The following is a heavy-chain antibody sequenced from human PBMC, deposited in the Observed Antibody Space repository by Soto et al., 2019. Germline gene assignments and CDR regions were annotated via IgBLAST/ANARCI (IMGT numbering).Heavy chain of an antibody. J-gene: IGHJ6*04. V-gene: IGHV3-30*18. CDR3: AKEEIAKWVSYYYGTEV. Sequence: WGSLRLSCAASGFTFSSYGMHWVRQAPGKGLEWVAVISYDGSNKYYADSVKGRFTISRDNSKNTLYLQMNSLRAEDTAVYYCAKEEIAKWVSYYYGTEVWGKGRKVT. D-gene: IGHD2-21*01. CDR2: ISYDGSNK. CDR1: GFTFSSYG.